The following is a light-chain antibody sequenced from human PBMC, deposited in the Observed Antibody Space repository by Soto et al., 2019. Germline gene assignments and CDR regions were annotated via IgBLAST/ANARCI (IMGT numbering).Light chain of an antibody. CDR2: EVN. V-gene: IGLV2-14*01. CDR3: SSYTNINTRACV. CDR1: SGYIGSYNR. J-gene: IGLJ1*01. Sequence: QSVLTHPASVSRSPGDSITISCTGTSGYIGSYNRVSWYQQHPGQAPKLIIYEVNDRPSGVSNRLSGSKSGNTASLTTSGLQPEDEAEYYCSSYTNINTRACVFATGTKVPVL.